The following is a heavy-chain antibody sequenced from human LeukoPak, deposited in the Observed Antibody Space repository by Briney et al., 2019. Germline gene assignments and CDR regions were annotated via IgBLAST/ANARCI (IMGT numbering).Heavy chain of an antibody. V-gene: IGHV3-23*01. D-gene: IGHD3-22*01. CDR1: GFTFSSYA. CDR2: ISGSGGST. J-gene: IGHJ4*02. Sequence: GGSLRLSCAASGFTFSSYATSWVRQAPGKGLEWVSAISGSGGSTYYADSVKGRFTISRDNSKNTLYLQMNSLRAEDTAVYYCAKKRSITMIVVAAPDFDYWGQGTLVTVSS. CDR3: AKKRSITMIVVAAPDFDY.